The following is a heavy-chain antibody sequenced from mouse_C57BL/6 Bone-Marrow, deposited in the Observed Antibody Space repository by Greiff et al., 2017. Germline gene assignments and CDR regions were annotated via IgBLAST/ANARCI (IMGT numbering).Heavy chain of an antibody. V-gene: IGHV2-4-1*01. CDR3: ARNWDY. CDR2: IWSGGST. J-gene: IGHJ2*01. Sequence: VQLQQSGPGLVQPSQSLSITCTVSGFSLTSYGVPWVRQSPGKGLEWLGVIWSGGSTDYNAAFISRRSISKDNSKSQVFFKMHSLQADDTAIYYCARNWDYWGQGTTLTVSS. CDR1: GFSLTSYG.